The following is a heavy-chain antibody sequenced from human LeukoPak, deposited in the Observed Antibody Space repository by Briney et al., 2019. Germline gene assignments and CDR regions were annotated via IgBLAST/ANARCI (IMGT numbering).Heavy chain of an antibody. CDR2: ISSSSSYI. CDR1: GFTFSSYS. CDR3: AKVEESSAGPDY. J-gene: IGHJ4*02. Sequence: TGGSLRLSCAASGFTFSSYSMNWVRQAPGKGLEWVSSISSSSSYIYYADSVKGRFTISRDNAKNSLYLQMNSLRAEDTAVYYCAKVEESSAGPDYWGQGTLVTVSS. D-gene: IGHD6-13*01. V-gene: IGHV3-21*01.